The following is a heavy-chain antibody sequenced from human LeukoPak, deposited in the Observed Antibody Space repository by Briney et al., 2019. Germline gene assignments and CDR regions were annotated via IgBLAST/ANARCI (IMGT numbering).Heavy chain of an antibody. CDR3: AGAARPYYFDY. V-gene: IGHV4-31*03. J-gene: IGHJ4*02. CDR1: GGSVSTDSYY. Sequence: SETLSLTCTVSGGSVSTDSYYWSWIRQHPGKGLEWIGYIYYSGSTYYNPSLKSRVTISVDTSKNQFSLKLSSVTAADTAVYYCAGAARPYYFDYWGQGTLVTVSS. CDR2: IYYSGST. D-gene: IGHD6-6*01.